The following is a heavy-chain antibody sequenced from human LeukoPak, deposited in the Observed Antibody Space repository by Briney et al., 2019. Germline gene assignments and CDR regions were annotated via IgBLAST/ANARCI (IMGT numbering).Heavy chain of an antibody. CDR3: VRYSSSFGWFDP. D-gene: IGHD3-3*02. Sequence: PSETLSLTCAVYGGSFSGYYWGWIRQPPGQGLEWIGIINYSGSTYYNPSLKSRVTISVDTSKNQFSLKLSSVTAADTAVYYCVRYSSSFGWFDPWGQGTLVTVSS. CDR1: GGSFSGYY. CDR2: INYSGST. V-gene: IGHV4-34*01. J-gene: IGHJ5*02.